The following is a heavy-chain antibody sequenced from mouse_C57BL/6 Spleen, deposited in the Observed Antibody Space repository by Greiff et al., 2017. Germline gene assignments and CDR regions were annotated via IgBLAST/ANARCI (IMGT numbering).Heavy chain of an antibody. Sequence: QVQLQQSGAELVRPGASVTLSCKASGYTFTDYEMHWVKQTPVHGLEWIGAIDPETGGTAYNQKFKGKAILTADKSSSTAYMALRSLTSEDSAVYYSYYKVGYWGQGTTLTVSS. D-gene: IGHD2-12*01. CDR2: IDPETGGT. CDR1: GYTFTDYE. CDR3: YYKVGY. V-gene: IGHV1-15*01. J-gene: IGHJ2*01.